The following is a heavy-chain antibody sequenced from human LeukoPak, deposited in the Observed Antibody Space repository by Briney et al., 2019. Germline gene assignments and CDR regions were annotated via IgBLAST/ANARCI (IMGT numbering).Heavy chain of an antibody. J-gene: IGHJ4*02. V-gene: IGHV4-4*07. D-gene: IGHD2-2*01. CDR2: IYTGGST. CDR3: ARAPTAYCLSTNCQPYFDY. Sequence: SETLSLTCSVSGGSIGTYYWSWIRQPAGKGLEWIGRIYTGGSTNYNPSLKSRVTLSIETPKNQFSLELSSVTAADTAVYYCARAPTAYCLSTNCQPYFDYWGQGILVTVSS. CDR1: GGSIGTYY.